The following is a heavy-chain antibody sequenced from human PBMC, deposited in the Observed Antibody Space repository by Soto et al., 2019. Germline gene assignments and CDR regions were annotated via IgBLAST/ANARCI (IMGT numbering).Heavy chain of an antibody. CDR1: GGSISSTSSY. D-gene: IGHD3-9*01. V-gene: IGHV4-39*01. Sequence: PSETLSLTCTVSGGSISSTSSYWGWIRQPPGKGLEWVGSIYYLGNTYYNPSLGSRVTISVDTSKNQFSLKLSSVTAADTAVFYCAGLFPYQRTGYNLEYWCQGTLVPVSS. CDR3: AGLFPYQRTGYNLEY. CDR2: IYYLGNT. J-gene: IGHJ4*02.